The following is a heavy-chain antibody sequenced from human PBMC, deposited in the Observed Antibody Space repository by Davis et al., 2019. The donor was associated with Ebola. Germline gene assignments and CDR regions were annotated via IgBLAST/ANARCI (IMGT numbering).Heavy chain of an antibody. CDR2: INSDGSST. Sequence: GESLKISCAASGFTFSSYWMHWVRQAPGKGLVWVSRINSDGSSTNYADSVKGRFTISRDNAKNTLYLQMNSLRAEDTALYYCARVPIVVVPAAMYYFDYWGQGTLVTVSS. D-gene: IGHD2-2*01. CDR3: ARVPIVVVPAAMYYFDY. J-gene: IGHJ4*02. V-gene: IGHV3-74*01. CDR1: GFTFSSYW.